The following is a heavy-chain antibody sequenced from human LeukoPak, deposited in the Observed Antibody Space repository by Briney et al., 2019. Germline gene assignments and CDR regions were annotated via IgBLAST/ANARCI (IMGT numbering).Heavy chain of an antibody. CDR3: ARVLVVSSDAFDI. D-gene: IGHD3-22*01. V-gene: IGHV1-18*01. CDR2: ISTYTGNT. J-gene: IGHJ3*02. Sequence: ASVKVSCKTSGYTFTSYAISWVRQAPGQGLECMGWISTYTGNTDYAQKLQGRVTMTTDTSTSTAYMELRSLSSDDTAVYYCARVLVVSSDAFDIWGQGTMVTVSS. CDR1: GYTFTSYA.